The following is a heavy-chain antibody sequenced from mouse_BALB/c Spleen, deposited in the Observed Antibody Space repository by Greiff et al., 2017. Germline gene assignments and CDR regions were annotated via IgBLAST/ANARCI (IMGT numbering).Heavy chain of an antibody. CDR1: GFSLTSYG. D-gene: IGHD2-4*01. Sequence: VQLQESGPGLVAPSQSLSITCTASGFSLTSYGVHWVRQPPGKGLEWLGGIWAGGSTNYYSALMSSLSICTVNSNSKVFLKMNSRQTDDTAIYYCARASYDYPYAMDDWGEGTSVTVSS. CDR3: ARASYDYPYAMDD. J-gene: IGHJ4*01. V-gene: IGHV2-9*02. CDR2: IWAGGST.